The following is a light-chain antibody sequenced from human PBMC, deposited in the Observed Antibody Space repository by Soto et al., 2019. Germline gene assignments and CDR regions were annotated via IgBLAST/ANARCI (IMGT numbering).Light chain of an antibody. Sequence: QSVLTQPASVSGSPGQSITISCTGTSSDVGGSNYVSWYQQLPGKAPKLMVSDVSNRPSGVSNRFSGSKPGNTASLTISGLQAEDEADYYCSSYTSSNSNVFGTGTKLTVL. V-gene: IGLV2-14*03. CDR3: SSYTSSNSNV. CDR1: SSDVGGSNY. J-gene: IGLJ1*01. CDR2: DVS.